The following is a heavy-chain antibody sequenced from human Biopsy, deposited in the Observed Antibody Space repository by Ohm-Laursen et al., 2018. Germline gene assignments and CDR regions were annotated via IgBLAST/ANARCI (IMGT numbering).Heavy chain of an antibody. D-gene: IGHD3-22*01. J-gene: IGHJ2*01. CDR2: ISRTGYT. V-gene: IGHV4-59*11. CDR1: GGSFTGHY. CDR3: ARDRGYYSDRTVPGYFDL. Sequence: GTLSLTCTVSGGSFTGHYWTWIRQPPGKGLEWIGHISRTGYTSYKSSLKSRVTISLDTSRKHFSLRLTSLAAADTAVYYCARDRGYYSDRTVPGYFDLWGRGTLVTVSS.